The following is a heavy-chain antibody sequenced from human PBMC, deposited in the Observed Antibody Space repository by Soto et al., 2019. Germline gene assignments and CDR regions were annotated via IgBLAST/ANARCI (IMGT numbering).Heavy chain of an antibody. J-gene: IGHJ6*02. Sequence: ESGGGLVQPGGSLRLSCAASGFTFSNYAMTWVRQAPGKGLEWVSVISGTGGGTNNADSAKGRFTTSRDNSKNTLYLQMNSLRAEDTAVYYCVKRAFYGSGIPNYYGMDVWGQGTAVTVSS. V-gene: IGHV3-23*01. CDR3: VKRAFYGSGIPNYYGMDV. D-gene: IGHD3-10*01. CDR1: GFTFSNYA. CDR2: ISGTGGGT.